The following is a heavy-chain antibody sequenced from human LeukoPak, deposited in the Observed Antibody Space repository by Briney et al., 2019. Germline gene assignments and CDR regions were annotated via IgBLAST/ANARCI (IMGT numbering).Heavy chain of an antibody. CDR1: GFTFSSYS. Sequence: PGGSLRLSCAASGFTFSSYSMNWVRQAPGKGLEWVPSISSSSSYIYYADSVKGRFTISRDNAKNSLYLQMNSLRAEDTAVYYCARNYYDSSGYYSPFDYWGQGTLVTVSS. D-gene: IGHD3-22*01. CDR2: ISSSSSYI. J-gene: IGHJ4*02. V-gene: IGHV3-21*01. CDR3: ARNYYDSSGYYSPFDY.